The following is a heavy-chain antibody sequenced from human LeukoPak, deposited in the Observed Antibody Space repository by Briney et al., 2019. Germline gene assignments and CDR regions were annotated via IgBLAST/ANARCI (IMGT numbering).Heavy chain of an antibody. J-gene: IGHJ3*02. CDR1: GFTFSSYS. Sequence: MSGGSLRLSCAASGFTFSSYSMNWVRQAPGKGLEWVSSISSSSSYIYYADSVKGRFTISRDNAKNSLYLQMNSLRAEDTAVYYCARVLMVSYYAFDIWGQGTMVTVSS. CDR2: ISSSSSYI. V-gene: IGHV3-21*01. D-gene: IGHD2-8*01. CDR3: ARVLMVSYYAFDI.